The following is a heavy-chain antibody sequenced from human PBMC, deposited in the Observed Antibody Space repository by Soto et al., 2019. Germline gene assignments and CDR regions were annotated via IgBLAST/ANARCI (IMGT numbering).Heavy chain of an antibody. J-gene: IGHJ4*02. CDR2: IIPILRTT. CDR3: ARGYQPILPFDF. V-gene: IGHV1-69*11. Sequence: ASVKVSCKASGNTLSSYAFTWLRQAPGKGFELMGTIIPILRTTEYEQKFQGRVTITADESTTTVYMELSGLTSGDTGIYCCARGYQPILPFDFWGQGTLVTVSS. CDR1: GNTLSSYA. D-gene: IGHD2-15*01.